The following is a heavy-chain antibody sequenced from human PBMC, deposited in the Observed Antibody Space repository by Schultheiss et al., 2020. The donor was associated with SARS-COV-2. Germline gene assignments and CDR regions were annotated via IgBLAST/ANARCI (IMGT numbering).Heavy chain of an antibody. CDR2: IYYSGST. CDR1: GGSISSGGYY. Sequence: LRLSCTVSGGSISSGGYYWSWIRQHPGKGLEWIGYIYYSGSTYYNPSLKSRVTISVDTSKNQFSLKLSSVTAADTAVYYCAGTYVTTVTVDYWGQGTLVTVSS. J-gene: IGHJ4*02. CDR3: AGTYVTTVTVDY. D-gene: IGHD4-17*01. V-gene: IGHV4-31*03.